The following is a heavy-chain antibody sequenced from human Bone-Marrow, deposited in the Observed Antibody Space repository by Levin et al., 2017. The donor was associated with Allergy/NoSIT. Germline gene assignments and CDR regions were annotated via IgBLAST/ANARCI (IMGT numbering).Heavy chain of an antibody. V-gene: IGHV4-34*01. CDR3: ARDGRDGYRFDY. CDR2: INHSGST. Sequence: PSETLSLTCAVYGGSFSGYYWSWIRQPPGKGLEWIGEINHSGSTNYNPSLKSRVTISVDTSKNQFSLKLSSVTAADTAVYYCARDGRDGYRFDYWGQGTLVTVSS. CDR1: GGSFSGYY. D-gene: IGHD5-24*01. J-gene: IGHJ4*02.